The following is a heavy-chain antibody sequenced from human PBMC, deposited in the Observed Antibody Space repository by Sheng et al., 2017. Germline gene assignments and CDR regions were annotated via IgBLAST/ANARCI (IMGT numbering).Heavy chain of an antibody. V-gene: IGHV3-43D*04. CDR1: GFTFDDYG. J-gene: IGHJ6*02. CDR3: VKDLRTHFYGMDV. CDR2: INWDGSNT. Sequence: EVQLVESGGSVVQPGGPVRLSCAASGFTFDDYGMHWVRQVPGKGLEWVSFINWDGSNTYYGDSVKGRFTISRDNRKNSLYLQMNSLRPEDTAFYYCVKDLRTHFYGMDVWDQGP.